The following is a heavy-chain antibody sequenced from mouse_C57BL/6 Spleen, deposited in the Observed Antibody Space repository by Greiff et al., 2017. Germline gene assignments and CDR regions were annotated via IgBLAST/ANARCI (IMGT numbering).Heavy chain of an antibody. CDR1: GYTFTSYW. CDR2: IDPSDSYT. CDR3: ERWRYGNRSLDY. J-gene: IGHJ2*01. V-gene: IGHV1-50*01. D-gene: IGHD1-1*01. Sequence: VQLQQPGAVLVKPGASVKLSCKASGYTFTSYWMQWVKQRPGQGLEWIGEIDPSDSYTNYNQKFKGKATLTVDTSSSTAYIQLSSLTSEDSAVYSCERWRYGNRSLDYWGQVTTLTVSS.